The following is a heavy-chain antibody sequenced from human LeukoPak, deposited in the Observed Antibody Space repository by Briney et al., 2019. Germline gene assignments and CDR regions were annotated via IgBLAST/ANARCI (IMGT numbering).Heavy chain of an antibody. D-gene: IGHD5-24*01. V-gene: IGHV3-23*01. Sequence: GGSLRLSCAASGFTFSTYAMSWVRQAPGMGLERVSVISGSGSSTYYADSVKGRFTISRDNSKNTLYLQMNSLRAEDTAVYYCAKEMATIRAFDFWGQGTMVTVSS. CDR3: AKEMATIRAFDF. CDR1: GFTFSTYA. CDR2: ISGSGSST. J-gene: IGHJ3*01.